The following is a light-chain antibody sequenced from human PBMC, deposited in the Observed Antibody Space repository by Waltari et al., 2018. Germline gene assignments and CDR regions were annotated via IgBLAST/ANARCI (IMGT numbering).Light chain of an antibody. CDR1: QSVLYSPNNKNY. CDR3: QQHYSNPV. V-gene: IGKV4-1*01. CDR2: WAS. Sequence: DIVMTQSPDSLAVSLGERATVNCKSSQSVLYSPNNKNYLAWYQQKPGQPTKLLLYWASTRTSGVPERFIGSGSGTDFTLTITSLQAEDVAVYYCQQHYSNPVFGQGTRLELK. J-gene: IGKJ5*01.